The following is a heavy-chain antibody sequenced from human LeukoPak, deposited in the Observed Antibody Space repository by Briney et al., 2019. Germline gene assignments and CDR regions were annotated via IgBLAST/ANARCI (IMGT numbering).Heavy chain of an antibody. D-gene: IGHD3-9*01. CDR3: ARDQGVGYFDWLLNPIDY. V-gene: IGHV3-30*04. Sequence: GGSLRLSCAASGFTFSSYAMHWVRRAPGKGLEWVAVISYDGSNKYYADSVKGRFTISRDNSKNTLYLQMNSLRAEDTAVYYCARDQGVGYFDWLLNPIDYWGQGTLVTVSS. CDR1: GFTFSSYA. J-gene: IGHJ4*02. CDR2: ISYDGSNK.